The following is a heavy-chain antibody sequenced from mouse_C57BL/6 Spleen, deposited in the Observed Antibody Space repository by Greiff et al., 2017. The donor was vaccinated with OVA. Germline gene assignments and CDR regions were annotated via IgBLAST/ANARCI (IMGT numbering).Heavy chain of an antibody. V-gene: IGHV5-17*01. CDR3: ARTYYGSSYAMDY. CDR1: GFTFSDYG. D-gene: IGHD1-1*01. CDR2: ISSGSSTI. J-gene: IGHJ4*01. Sequence: EVQGVESGGGLVKPGGSLKLSCAASGFTFSDYGMHWVRQAPEKGLEWVAYISSGSSTIYYAATVKGRFTISRDNAKNTLFLKMTSLRSEDTAMYYCARTYYGSSYAMDYWGQGTSVTVSS.